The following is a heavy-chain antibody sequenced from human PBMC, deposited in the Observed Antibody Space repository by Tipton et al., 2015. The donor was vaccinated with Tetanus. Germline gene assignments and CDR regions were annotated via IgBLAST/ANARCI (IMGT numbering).Heavy chain of an antibody. D-gene: IGHD3-10*01. J-gene: IGHJ4*02. CDR2: INSDGSST. Sequence: CAASGFTFNTYWMHWVRQAPGKGLEWVSRINSDGSSTISADSVKGRFSISRDNAKNTLYLQMNSLRAEDTAIYYCVRKGRGDFDYWGQGTLVTVSS. CDR1: GFTFNTYW. V-gene: IGHV3-74*01. CDR3: VRKGRGDFDY.